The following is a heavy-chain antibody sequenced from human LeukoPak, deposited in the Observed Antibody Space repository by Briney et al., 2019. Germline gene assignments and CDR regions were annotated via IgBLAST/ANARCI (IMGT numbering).Heavy chain of an antibody. J-gene: IGHJ6*03. CDR2: INSDGSST. Sequence: PGGSLRLSCAASGFTFSSYWMHWVRQAPGKGLVWVSRINSDGSSTSYADSVKGRFTISRDNAKNTLYLQMNSLRAEDTAVYYCARGTVAGTYYYYYYYMDVWGKGTTVTVSS. CDR3: ARGTVAGTYYYYYYYMDV. CDR1: GFTFSSYW. D-gene: IGHD6-19*01. V-gene: IGHV3-74*01.